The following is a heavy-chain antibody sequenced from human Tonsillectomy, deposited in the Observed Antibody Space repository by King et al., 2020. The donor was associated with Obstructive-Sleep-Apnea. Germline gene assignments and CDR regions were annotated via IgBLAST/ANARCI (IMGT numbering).Heavy chain of an antibody. CDR1: GFTFSSYW. V-gene: IGHV3-74*01. D-gene: IGHD4-17*01. Sequence: EVQLVESGGALVQPGGSLRLSCAASGFTFSSYWMHRVRQAPGKGLVWVSRINPDGSVAIYADSVKGRFTISRDNAKNTLYLQMTDLRPGDTARYYCARPTVTLEYWGQGSQVTVSS. J-gene: IGHJ4*02. CDR2: INPDGSVA. CDR3: ARPTVTLEY.